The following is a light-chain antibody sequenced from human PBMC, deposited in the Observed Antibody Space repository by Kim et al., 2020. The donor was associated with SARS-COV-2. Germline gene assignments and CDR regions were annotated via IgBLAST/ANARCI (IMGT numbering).Light chain of an antibody. V-gene: IGLV2-8*01. CDR1: RSDVGGYNY. Sequence: GYPGQSVTISCTGTRSDVGGYNYVSWYQQHPGKAPKLMIDEVSKRPSGVPDRFSGSKSGNTASLTVSGLQAEDEADYYCSSYAGKVFGTGTKVTVL. CDR2: EVS. J-gene: IGLJ1*01. CDR3: SSYAGKV.